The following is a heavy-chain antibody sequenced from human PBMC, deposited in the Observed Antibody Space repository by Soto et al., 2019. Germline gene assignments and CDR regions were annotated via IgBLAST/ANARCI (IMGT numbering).Heavy chain of an antibody. Sequence: GGSLRLSCAASGFTFDDYAMHWVRQAPGKGLDWVSGISWNSGSIGYADSVKGRFTISRDNAKNSLYLQMNSLRAEDTALYYCARLPLLWFGELRGYYYGMDVWGQGTTVTVSS. CDR2: ISWNSGSI. J-gene: IGHJ6*02. CDR1: GFTFDDYA. V-gene: IGHV3-9*01. CDR3: ARLPLLWFGELRGYYYGMDV. D-gene: IGHD3-10*01.